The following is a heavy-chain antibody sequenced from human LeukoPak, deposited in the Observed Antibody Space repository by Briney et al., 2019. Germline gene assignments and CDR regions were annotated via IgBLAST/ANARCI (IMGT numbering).Heavy chain of an antibody. D-gene: IGHD3-10*01. V-gene: IGHV4-4*07. CDR2: FYLSGGT. Sequence: PSETLSLTCTVSGGSISSHYWSWIRQPAGKGLEWIGRFYLSGGTKYNPSLESRVTISVDTSKNQFFLKLTSVTAGDTAVYYCARGDGSGSYYFDYWGQGTLVTVSS. J-gene: IGHJ4*02. CDR1: GGSISSHY. CDR3: ARGDGSGSYYFDY.